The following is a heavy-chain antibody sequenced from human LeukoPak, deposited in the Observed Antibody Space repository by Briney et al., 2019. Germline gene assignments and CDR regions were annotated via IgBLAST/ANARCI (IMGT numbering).Heavy chain of an antibody. CDR3: ATPDGALSYYHVSSGPQGGAFDI. Sequence: PSETLSLTCIVSGGSISSSSSYWGWIRQPPGKGLEWIGNIYYSGSTYNNPSLKSRVTISIDTSKNQFSLKLRSVTAADTAVYYCATPDGALSYYHVSSGPQGGAFDIWGQETMVTVSS. V-gene: IGHV4-39*01. J-gene: IGHJ3*02. CDR2: IYYSGST. CDR1: GGSISSSSSY. D-gene: IGHD3-22*01.